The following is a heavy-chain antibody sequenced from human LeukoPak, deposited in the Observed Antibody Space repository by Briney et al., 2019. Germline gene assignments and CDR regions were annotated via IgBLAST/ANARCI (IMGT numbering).Heavy chain of an antibody. CDR3: ARDFPSMVRGASPYYYYGMDL. CDR1: GYTFTSYG. Sequence: LRASVKVSCKASGYTFTSYGISWVRQAPGQGLEWVGWISAYNGNTNYAQKLQGRVTMTTDTSTSTAYMELRSLRSDDTAVYYCARDFPSMVRGASPYYYYGMDLWGQGTTVTVSS. D-gene: IGHD3-10*01. V-gene: IGHV1-18*01. J-gene: IGHJ6*02. CDR2: ISAYNGNT.